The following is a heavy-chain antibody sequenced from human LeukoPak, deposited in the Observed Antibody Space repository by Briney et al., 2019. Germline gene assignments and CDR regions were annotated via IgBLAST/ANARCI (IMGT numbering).Heavy chain of an antibody. CDR1: GYTFTSYT. CDR3: ARRDYDILTGYYDAFDI. CDR2: INAGNGNT. V-gene: IGHV1-3*03. D-gene: IGHD3-9*01. Sequence: GASVKVSCKASGYTFTSYTIHWVRQAPGQRLEWMGWINAGNGNTKYSQEFQDRVTITRDTSASTAYMELSSLRSEDMAVYYCARRDYDILTGYYDAFDIWGQGTMVTVSS. J-gene: IGHJ3*02.